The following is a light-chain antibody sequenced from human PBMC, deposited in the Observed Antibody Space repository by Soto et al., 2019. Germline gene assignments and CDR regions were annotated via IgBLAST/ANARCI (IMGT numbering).Light chain of an antibody. CDR1: QSVSSSY. Sequence: EIVLTQSPGILSLSPGERATLSCRASQSVSSSYLAWYRQKPGQAPRLLIYGASSRATGIPDRFSGSGSGTDFTLTISRLEPEDFAVYYCQQYGSSRWTFGQGTKVEIK. V-gene: IGKV3-20*01. CDR2: GAS. J-gene: IGKJ1*01. CDR3: QQYGSSRWT.